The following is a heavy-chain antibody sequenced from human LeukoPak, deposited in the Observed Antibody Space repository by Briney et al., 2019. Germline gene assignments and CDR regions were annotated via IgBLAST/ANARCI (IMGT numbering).Heavy chain of an antibody. J-gene: IGHJ3*02. V-gene: IGHV3-48*01. CDR1: GFTFSSYS. D-gene: IGHD3-10*01. Sequence: GGSLRLSCAASGFTFSSYSMNWVRQAPGKGLEWVSYISSSSSTIYYADSVKGRFTISRDNAKNSLYLQMNSLRAEDTAVYYCARDITMVRGVMRRDAFDIWGQGTMVTVSS. CDR2: ISSSSSTI. CDR3: ARDITMVRGVMRRDAFDI.